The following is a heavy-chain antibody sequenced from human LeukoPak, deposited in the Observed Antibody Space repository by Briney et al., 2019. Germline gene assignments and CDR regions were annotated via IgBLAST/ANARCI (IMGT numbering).Heavy chain of an antibody. V-gene: IGHV1-46*01. CDR2: ISPSGGST. CDR1: GYTFTSNY. CDR3: ARRLSGPADAFDI. J-gene: IGHJ3*02. D-gene: IGHD6-19*01. Sequence: ASVKVSCKAFGYTFTSNYMHWVRQAPGQGPEWMGVISPSGGSTTYAQKFQGRVTLTRDMSTSTDYLELSSLRSEDTAVYYCARRLSGPADAFDIWGQGTMVTVSS.